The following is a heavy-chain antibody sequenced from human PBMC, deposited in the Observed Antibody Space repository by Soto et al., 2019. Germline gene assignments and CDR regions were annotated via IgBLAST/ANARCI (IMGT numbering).Heavy chain of an antibody. CDR2: ISGSGTNT. J-gene: IGHJ4*02. CDR1: GFTFSNYV. Sequence: EVQVLDSGGGSVQPGGSLRLSCVASGFTFSNYVMNWFRQAPGKGLEWVSPISGSGTNTYYADSVKGRFTISRDNSKNTLFLQMDSLRAEDSALYFCAIAANKAPYFDYWGQGTLVSVSS. V-gene: IGHV3-23*01. CDR3: AIAANKAPYFDY.